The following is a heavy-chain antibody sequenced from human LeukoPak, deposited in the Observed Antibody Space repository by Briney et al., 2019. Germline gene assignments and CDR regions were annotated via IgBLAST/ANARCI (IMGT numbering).Heavy chain of an antibody. Sequence: PGGSLRLSCAASGFTFGDYDMTWVRQTSGKGPECVSSISLDDSTTWYADSVKGRFTMSRDKSKNTLYLQMNSLRADDTAVYYCAKGPNFGSWRAVDYWGQGSLVTVSS. D-gene: IGHD3-10*01. CDR1: GFTFGDYD. J-gene: IGHJ4*02. CDR3: AKGPNFGSWRAVDY. CDR2: ISLDDSTT. V-gene: IGHV3-23*01.